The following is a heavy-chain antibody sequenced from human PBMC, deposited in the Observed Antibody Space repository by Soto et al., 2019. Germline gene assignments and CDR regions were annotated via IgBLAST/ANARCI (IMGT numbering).Heavy chain of an antibody. CDR3: ARGELPLDYFDY. V-gene: IGHV3-33*01. D-gene: IGHD1-1*01. J-gene: IGHJ4*02. Sequence: GGSLRLSCAASGFTFSSYGMHWVRQAPGKGLEWVAVIWYDGSNKYYADSVKGRFTISRDNSKNTLYLQMNSLRAEDMAVYYCARGELPLDYFDYWGQGTLVTVSS. CDR1: GFTFSSYG. CDR2: IWYDGSNK.